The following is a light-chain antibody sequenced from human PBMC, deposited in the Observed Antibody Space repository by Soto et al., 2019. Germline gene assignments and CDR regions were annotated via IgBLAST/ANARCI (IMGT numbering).Light chain of an antibody. J-gene: IGKJ3*01. Sequence: EIVLTQSPGTLSLSPGERATLSCRASQSVSSTYFAWYQQKPGQAPRLLIYGTSSRATGIPDRFSGSGSGTDFTLTISRLEPEDFAVYYCQQYGSSPLTFGPGTKVEIK. CDR2: GTS. CDR3: QQYGSSPLT. CDR1: QSVSSTY. V-gene: IGKV3-20*01.